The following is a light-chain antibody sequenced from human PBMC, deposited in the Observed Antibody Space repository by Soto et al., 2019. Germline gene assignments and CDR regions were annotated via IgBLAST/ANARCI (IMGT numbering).Light chain of an antibody. J-gene: IGKJ2*01. CDR2: GAS. Sequence: EIVMTQSPAAQSVSPGDRVTLSCRASESLSTYLAWYQHKPGQAPRLLIYGASTKATGIPARFSGSGSATDFTLTISSLQSEDFAVYYCQSYNDWPFSFGQGTKVDIK. V-gene: IGKV3-15*01. CDR1: ESLSTY. CDR3: QSYNDWPFS.